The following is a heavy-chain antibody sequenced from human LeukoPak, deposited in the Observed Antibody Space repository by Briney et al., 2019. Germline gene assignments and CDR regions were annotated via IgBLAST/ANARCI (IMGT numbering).Heavy chain of an antibody. CDR1: GFTFSSYA. CDR3: ARPSENYYDRHFQY. Sequence: GGSLRLSCAASGFTFSSYAMGWVRQAPGKGLEWVSIISGGGGTTYSADSVKGRFTISRDNPKNTVYLQMNSLRDEDTAVYYCARPSENYYDRHFQYWGQGTLVSVSS. J-gene: IGHJ1*01. D-gene: IGHD3-22*01. V-gene: IGHV3-23*01. CDR2: ISGGGGTT.